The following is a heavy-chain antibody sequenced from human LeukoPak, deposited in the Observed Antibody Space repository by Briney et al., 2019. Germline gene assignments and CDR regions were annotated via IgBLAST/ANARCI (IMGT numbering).Heavy chain of an antibody. CDR3: AKDSGSGSYSTFDY. CDR2: ISYDGSNK. CDR1: GFTFSSYG. V-gene: IGHV3-30*18. Sequence: GRSLRLCCAASGFTFSSYGMHWVRQAPGKGLEWVAVISYDGSNKYYADSVKGRFTISRDNSKNTLYLQMNSLRAEDTAVYYCAKDSGSGSYSTFDYWGQGTLVTVSS. D-gene: IGHD3-10*01. J-gene: IGHJ4*02.